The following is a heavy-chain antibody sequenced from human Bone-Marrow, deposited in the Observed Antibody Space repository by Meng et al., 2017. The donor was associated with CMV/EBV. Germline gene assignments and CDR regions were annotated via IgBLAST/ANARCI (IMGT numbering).Heavy chain of an antibody. CDR2: ISAHNGNT. J-gene: IGHJ6*02. Sequence: ASVKVSCKASDYSFSNYGVSWVRQAPGQGLEWLGWISAHNGNTKHAQNFQGRVTMTTDTSTTIAYMELRSLRSDDTAVYFCATISSAWLLGNDYYYGMDVWGQGTTVTVSS. CDR3: ATISSAWLLGNDYYYGMDV. D-gene: IGHD3-22*01. CDR1: DYSFSNYG. V-gene: IGHV1-18*01.